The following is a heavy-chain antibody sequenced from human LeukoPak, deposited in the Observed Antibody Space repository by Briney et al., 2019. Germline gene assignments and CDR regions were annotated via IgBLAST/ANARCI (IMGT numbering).Heavy chain of an antibody. J-gene: IGHJ6*03. CDR1: GGSISSYY. V-gene: IGHV4-59*12. Sequence: SETLSLTCTVSGGSISSYYWSWIRQPPGKGLEWIGYIYYSGSTNYNPSLKSRVTISVDRSKNQFSLKLSSVTAADTAVYYCARTGRRASVSIAARLSYYYYMDVWGKGTTVTVSS. CDR3: ARTGRRASVSIAARLSYYYYMDV. D-gene: IGHD6-6*01. CDR2: IYYSGST.